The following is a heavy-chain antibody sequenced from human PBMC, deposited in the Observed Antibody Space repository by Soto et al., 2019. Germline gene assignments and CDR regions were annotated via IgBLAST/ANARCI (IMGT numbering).Heavy chain of an antibody. D-gene: IGHD2-2*01. CDR3: AREICGSSRCYRIFDY. Sequence: QVQLVESGGGVVQPGTSLRLSCAASGFPFSIYGMHWVRQAPGRGLEWVAVTWFDESNKYYAESVQGRFTISRDNSKNTRYLQMNSLRAEDTAVYYCAREICGSSRCYRIFDYWGQGILVTVSS. V-gene: IGHV3-33*01. J-gene: IGHJ4*02. CDR2: TWFDESNK. CDR1: GFPFSIYG.